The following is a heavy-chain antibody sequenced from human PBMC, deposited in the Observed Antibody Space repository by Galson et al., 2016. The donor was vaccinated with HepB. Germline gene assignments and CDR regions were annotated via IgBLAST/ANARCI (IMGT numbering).Heavy chain of an antibody. CDR1: GFTFNNYA. V-gene: IGHV3-23*01. D-gene: IGHD3-3*01. CDR3: AKDSFWNGPNWFDS. Sequence: SLRLSCAASGFTFNNYAMNWVRQAPGKGLEWVSGINGDTTKKYYADSVKGRFTISRDNSRNTLDLHMNSLSPEDTAIYYCAKDSFWNGPNWFDSWGQGTLVTVSS. J-gene: IGHJ5*01. CDR2: INGDTTKK.